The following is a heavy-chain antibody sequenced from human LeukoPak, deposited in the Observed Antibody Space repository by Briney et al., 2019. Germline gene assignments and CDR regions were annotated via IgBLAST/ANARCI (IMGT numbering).Heavy chain of an antibody. CDR1: GGSISSGDYY. D-gene: IGHD2-15*01. CDR3: ARDGVMGYCSGGSCRDAFDI. Sequence: PSQTLSLTCTVSGGSISSGDYYWSWIRQPPGKGLEWIGYIYYSGSTNYNPSLKSRVTISVDTSKNQFSLKLSSVTAADTAVYYCARDGVMGYCSGGSCRDAFDIWGQGTMVTASS. CDR2: IYYSGST. J-gene: IGHJ3*02. V-gene: IGHV4-61*08.